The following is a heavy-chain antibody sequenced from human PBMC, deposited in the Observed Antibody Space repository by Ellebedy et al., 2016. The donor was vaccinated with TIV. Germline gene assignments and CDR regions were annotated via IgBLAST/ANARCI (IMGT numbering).Heavy chain of an antibody. Sequence: MPSETLSLTCTVSGGSISSYYWSRIRQPPGKGLEWIGYIYYSGSTNYNPSLKSRVTISVDTSKNQFSLKLSSVTAADTAVYYCARYGDYGVDYWGQGTLVTVSS. J-gene: IGHJ4*02. CDR2: IYYSGST. V-gene: IGHV4-59*08. CDR3: ARYGDYGVDY. D-gene: IGHD4-17*01. CDR1: GGSISSYY.